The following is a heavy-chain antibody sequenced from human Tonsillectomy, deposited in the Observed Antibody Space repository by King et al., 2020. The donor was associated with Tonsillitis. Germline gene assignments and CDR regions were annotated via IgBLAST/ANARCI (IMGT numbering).Heavy chain of an antibody. CDR2: IYSGGST. CDR1: GFTVSSDY. CDR3: ARDVAAAGFLWD. J-gene: IGHJ4*02. D-gene: IGHD6-13*01. V-gene: IGHV3-53*01. Sequence: VQLVESGGGLIQSGGSLRLSCAASGFTVSSDYVSWVRQAPGKGLEWVSIIYSGGSTFYADSVKGRFTISRDNSKNKLYLQMNSLRAEETAVYYCARDVAAAGFLWDWGQGTLVIVSS.